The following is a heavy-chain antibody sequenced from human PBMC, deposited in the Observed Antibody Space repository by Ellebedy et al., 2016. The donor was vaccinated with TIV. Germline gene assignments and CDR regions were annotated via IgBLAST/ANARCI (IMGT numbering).Heavy chain of an antibody. V-gene: IGHV3-43*01. CDR1: GFTVSSNY. CDR2: ISWDGGTT. Sequence: PGGSLRLSCAASGFTVSSNYMSWVRQAPGKGLEWVSLISWDGGTTYYADSVKGRFTISRDNSKNSLYLQMNSLRTEDTALYYCAKDMGMATINPVLDYWGQGTLVTGSS. J-gene: IGHJ4*02. D-gene: IGHD5-24*01. CDR3: AKDMGMATINPVLDY.